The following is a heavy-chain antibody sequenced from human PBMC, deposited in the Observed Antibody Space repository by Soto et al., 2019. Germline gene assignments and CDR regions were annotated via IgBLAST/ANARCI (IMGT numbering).Heavy chain of an antibody. V-gene: IGHV1-69*13. J-gene: IGHJ2*01. CDR2: IIPIFGTA. Sequence: GASVKVSCKASGGTFSSYAISWVRQAPGQGLEWMGGIIPIFGTANYAQKFQGRVTITADESTSTAYMELSSLRSEDTAVYYCARGPDHVDYGDYWYFDLWGRGTLVTVSS. CDR3: ARGPDHVDYGDYWYFDL. D-gene: IGHD4-17*01. CDR1: GGTFSSYA.